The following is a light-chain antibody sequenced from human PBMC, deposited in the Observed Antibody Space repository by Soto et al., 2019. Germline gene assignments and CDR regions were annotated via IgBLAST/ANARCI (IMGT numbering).Light chain of an antibody. Sequence: DIQMTQSPSSLSASVGDRVTITCRASQSITSYLNWYQQKPGKAPKLLIYAASSLQSGVPSRFSGTASGTELTLTISSLQPEGFATYYCQQSYSTPYTFGQGTKLEIK. CDR2: AAS. CDR1: QSITSY. V-gene: IGKV1-39*01. CDR3: QQSYSTPYT. J-gene: IGKJ2*01.